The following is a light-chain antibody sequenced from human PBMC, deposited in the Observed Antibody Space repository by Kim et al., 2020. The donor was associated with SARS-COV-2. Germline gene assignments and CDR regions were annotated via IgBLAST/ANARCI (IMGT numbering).Light chain of an antibody. Sequence: SPGETATVSCRASQTLRSNYLAWYQQKPGQAPRLLIYGASSRATGIPDRFSGSGSETDFTLTISRLDPEDFAMYYCQQYGTSPLTFGGGTKVDIK. CDR3: QQYGTSPLT. CDR1: QTLRSNY. CDR2: GAS. J-gene: IGKJ4*01. V-gene: IGKV3-20*01.